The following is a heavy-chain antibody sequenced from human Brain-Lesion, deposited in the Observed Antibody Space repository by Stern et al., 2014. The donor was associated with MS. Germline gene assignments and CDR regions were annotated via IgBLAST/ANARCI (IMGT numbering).Heavy chain of an antibody. D-gene: IGHD1-26*01. V-gene: IGHV3-23*04. Sequence: VQLVQSGGGLVQPGGSLRLSCVGSGFPFSNYAMTWVRQAPGKGLEWVSAISGSGSSPYYADSVRGRFSISRDNSKSTVFLQMNSLRADDTATYFCAKTIVGESWGQGALVTVSS. CDR2: ISGSGSSP. J-gene: IGHJ5*02. CDR3: AKTIVGES. CDR1: GFPFSNYA.